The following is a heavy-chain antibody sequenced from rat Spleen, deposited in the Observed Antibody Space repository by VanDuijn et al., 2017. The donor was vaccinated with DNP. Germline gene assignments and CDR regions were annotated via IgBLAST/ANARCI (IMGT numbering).Heavy chain of an antibody. V-gene: IGHV3-1*01. CDR2: ISYSGST. D-gene: IGHD1-7*01. CDR1: GYSITSNY. J-gene: IGHJ2*01. Sequence: EVQLQESGSGLVKPSQSLSLTCSVTGYSITSNYWGWIRKFPGNKLEYIGHISYSGSTNYNPSLKSRLSITRDTSKNHFLLHLNAVTTEDTATYYCARWTRYFDYWGQGIMVTVSS. CDR3: ARWTRYFDY.